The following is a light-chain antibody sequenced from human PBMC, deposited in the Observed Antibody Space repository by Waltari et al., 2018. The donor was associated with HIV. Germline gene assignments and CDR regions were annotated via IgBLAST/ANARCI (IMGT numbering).Light chain of an antibody. J-gene: IGLJ1*01. Sequence: QSLLTQPPSVSGSPGQRVTISCSGNSPNIGAGFDVHCYQHLPGTAPTLLIYATTNRPSGVPDRFSGSKSGPSASLAITGLQAEDEADYYCQSYDNSLTSYVFATGTRVTVL. CDR2: ATT. V-gene: IGLV1-40*01. CDR3: QSYDNSLTSYV. CDR1: SPNIGAGFD.